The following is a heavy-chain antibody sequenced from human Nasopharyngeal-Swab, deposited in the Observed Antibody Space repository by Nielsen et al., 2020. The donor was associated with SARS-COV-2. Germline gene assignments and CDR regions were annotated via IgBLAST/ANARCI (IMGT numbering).Heavy chain of an antibody. CDR1: GFTFSSYG. V-gene: IGHV3-30*18. J-gene: IGHJ6*02. D-gene: IGHD3-10*01. CDR2: ISYDGSNK. CDR3: AKEPGVLWFGELFSYGMDV. Sequence: SLKISCAASGFTFSSYGMHWVRQAPGKGLEWVAVISYDGSNKYYADSVKGRFTISRDNSKNTLYLQMNSLRAEDTAVYYCAKEPGVLWFGELFSYGMDVWGQGTTVTVSS.